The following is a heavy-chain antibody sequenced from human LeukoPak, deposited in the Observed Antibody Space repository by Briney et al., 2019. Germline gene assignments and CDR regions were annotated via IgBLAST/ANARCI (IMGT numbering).Heavy chain of an antibody. V-gene: IGHV3-53*01. J-gene: IGHJ5*02. CDR3: ARVPRVGAPLGWLDP. CDR1: GFSVSSSY. CDR2: IYSGGGT. Sequence: GGSLRLSCAASGFSVSSSYMSWVRQAPGKGLEWVSVIYSGGGTSYADSVKGRFTISRDNSENTLYLQMNSLRAEDTAVYYCARVPRVGAPLGWLDPWGQGTLVTVSS. D-gene: IGHD1-26*01.